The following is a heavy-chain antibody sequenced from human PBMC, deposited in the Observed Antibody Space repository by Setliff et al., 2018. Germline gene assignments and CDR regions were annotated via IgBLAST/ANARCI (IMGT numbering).Heavy chain of an antibody. D-gene: IGHD6-6*01. CDR1: GGTFSGYY. Sequence: PSETLSLTCAAYGGTFSGYYWTWIRQPPGNGLEWIGEINHRGSTNYNPSLKSRATISIDTSKDQFSLKLISMSAADTAVYYCARGRNIAARLLDSWGQGTLVTVSS. CDR2: INHRGST. J-gene: IGHJ4*02. V-gene: IGHV4-34*01. CDR3: ARGRNIAARLLDS.